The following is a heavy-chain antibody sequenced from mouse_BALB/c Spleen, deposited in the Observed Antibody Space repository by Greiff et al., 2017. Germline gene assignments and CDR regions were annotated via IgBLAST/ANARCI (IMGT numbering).Heavy chain of an antibody. CDR3: ARGGYGYAMDY. Sequence: EVQLQESGPGLVKPSQSLSLTCTVTGYSITSDYAWNWIRQLPGNKLEWMGYLSYSGSTSYNPSLKSRISITRDTSKNQFFLQLNSVTTEDTATYYCARGGYGYAMDYWGQGTSVTVSS. V-gene: IGHV3-2*02. CDR2: LSYSGST. CDR1: GYSITSDYA. D-gene: IGHD2-10*02. J-gene: IGHJ4*01.